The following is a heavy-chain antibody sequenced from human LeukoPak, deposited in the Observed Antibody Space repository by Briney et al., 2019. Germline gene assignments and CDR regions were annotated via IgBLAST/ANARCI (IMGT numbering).Heavy chain of an antibody. J-gene: IGHJ4*02. V-gene: IGHV3-30*03. D-gene: IGHD3-10*01. CDR3: AREGYYGSGSPPSLYFDY. Sequence: GGSLRLSCAAFGFTFSVYAMTWVRQAPGKGLEWVAVTSSDLNVKLYADSVKGRFTISRDNSRSTLYLQMNSLRPEDTAIYYCAREGYYGSGSPPSLYFDYWGQGTLVTVSS. CDR2: TSSDLNVK. CDR1: GFTFSVYA.